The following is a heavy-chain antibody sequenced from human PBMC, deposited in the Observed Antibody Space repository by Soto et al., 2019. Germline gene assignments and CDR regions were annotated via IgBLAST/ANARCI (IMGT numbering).Heavy chain of an antibody. CDR2: INHSGST. Sequence: QVQLQQWGAGLLKPSETLSLTCAVYGGSFSGYYWSWIRQPPGKGLEWIGEINHSGSTNYNPSLKSRVTISVDTSKNQFSLKLSSVTAADTAVYYCARRKVVPAAMEGGFDYWGQGTLVTVSS. J-gene: IGHJ4*02. CDR3: ARRKVVPAAMEGGFDY. V-gene: IGHV4-34*01. CDR1: GGSFSGYY. D-gene: IGHD2-2*01.